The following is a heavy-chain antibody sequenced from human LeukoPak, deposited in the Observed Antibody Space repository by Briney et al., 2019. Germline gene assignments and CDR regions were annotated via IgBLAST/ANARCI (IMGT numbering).Heavy chain of an antibody. Sequence: SGGSLRLSCAASGFTFSSYAMSWVRQAPGRWLEWVSAISGSGGSTYYADSVKGRFTISRDNSKNTVWLQMNSLRAEDTAVYYCAKDGFLLWRGAFDSWGQGTMGTVSA. D-gene: IGHD2-21*01. CDR1: GFTFSSYA. V-gene: IGHV3-23*01. CDR2: ISGSGGST. J-gene: IGHJ3*02. CDR3: AKDGFLLWRGAFDS.